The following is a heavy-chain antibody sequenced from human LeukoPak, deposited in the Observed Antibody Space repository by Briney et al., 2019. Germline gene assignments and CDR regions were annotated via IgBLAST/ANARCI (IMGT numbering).Heavy chain of an antibody. CDR1: GGSINSDY. CDR3: ARLGGYSSGWP. D-gene: IGHD6-19*01. V-gene: IGHV4-59*08. Sequence: SETLSLTCTVSGGSINSDYWSWIRQPPGKGLERIGYIYYSGSTNYNPSLESRVTISVDTSKKQFSLKLSSVTAADTAVYYCARLGGYSSGWPWGQGTLVTVSS. CDR2: IYYSGST. J-gene: IGHJ5*02.